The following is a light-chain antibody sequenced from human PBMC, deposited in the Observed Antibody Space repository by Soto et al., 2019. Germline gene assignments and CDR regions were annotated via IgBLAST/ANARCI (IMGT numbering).Light chain of an antibody. CDR2: GAS. CDR3: QQYKYWPPT. J-gene: IGKJ4*01. Sequence: EIVMTQSPATLSVSPGERDTLSCRASQSVSSNLAWYQQKPGQAPRLLIYGASTRATGIPARFSGSGSGTQFTLTISSLQSVYVSGYYCQQYKYWPPTFAGGSKV. V-gene: IGKV3-15*01. CDR1: QSVSSN.